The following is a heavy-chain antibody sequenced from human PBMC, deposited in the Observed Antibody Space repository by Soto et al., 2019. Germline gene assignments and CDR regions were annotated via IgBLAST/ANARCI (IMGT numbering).Heavy chain of an antibody. D-gene: IGHD3-22*01. Sequence: QVQLVQSGAEVKKPGSSVKVSCKASGGTFSSYAISWVRQAPGQGLEWMGGIIPIFDTADYAQKFQGRGTMTADESTNTAYMELSSLRSEDTAVYYCAGHSSGVPGYYYGMDVWGQGTTVTVSS. V-gene: IGHV1-69*12. CDR1: GGTFSSYA. CDR3: AGHSSGVPGYYYGMDV. CDR2: IIPIFDTA. J-gene: IGHJ6*02.